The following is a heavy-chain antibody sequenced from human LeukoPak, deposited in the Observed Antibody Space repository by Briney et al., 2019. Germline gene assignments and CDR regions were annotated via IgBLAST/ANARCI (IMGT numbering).Heavy chain of an antibody. CDR3: ARDKDEALDY. V-gene: IGHV3-30-3*01. Sequence: PGGSLRLSCAASGFTFSSYAMHWVRQAPGKGLEWVAVISYDGSNKYYADSVKGRFTISRDNSKNTLYLQMNSLRAEDTAVYYCARDKDEALDYWGQETLVTVSS. J-gene: IGHJ4*02. CDR1: GFTFSSYA. CDR2: ISYDGSNK.